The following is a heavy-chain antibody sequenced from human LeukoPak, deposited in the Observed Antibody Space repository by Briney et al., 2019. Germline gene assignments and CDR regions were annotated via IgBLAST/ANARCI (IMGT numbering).Heavy chain of an antibody. J-gene: IGHJ4*02. CDR3: AREYSSSSGPFDY. CDR1: GGSFSGYY. Sequence: SEILSLTCAVYGGSFSGYYLSWIRQPPGKGLEWIGEINHSGSTNYNPSLKSRVTISVDTSKNQFSLKLSSVTAADTAVYYCAREYSSSSGPFDYWGQGTLVTVSS. CDR2: INHSGST. V-gene: IGHV4-34*01. D-gene: IGHD6-13*01.